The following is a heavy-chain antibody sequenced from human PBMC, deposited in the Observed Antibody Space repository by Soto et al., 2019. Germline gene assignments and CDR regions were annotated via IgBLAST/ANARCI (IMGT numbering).Heavy chain of an antibody. J-gene: IGHJ4*02. V-gene: IGHV5-10-1*01. CDR1: GYSFTAYW. CDR3: TRRASSSFYHFDF. D-gene: IGHD2-2*01. Sequence: GESLKISCQASGYSFTAYWITWVRQMPGKGLEWMATIDPSDSYVDYSPSFRGHVTFPVDRSTTTVYLQWNSLKASDSAMYFCTRRASSSFYHFDFWGQGALVTVSS. CDR2: IDPSDSYV.